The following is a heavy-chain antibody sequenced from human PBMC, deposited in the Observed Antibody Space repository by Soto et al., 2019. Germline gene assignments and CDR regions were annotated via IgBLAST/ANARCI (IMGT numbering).Heavy chain of an antibody. CDR2: ISGSGGST. V-gene: IGHV3-23*01. CDR3: ARAPLRFLEWLPTSLYYYYGMDV. D-gene: IGHD3-3*01. J-gene: IGHJ6*02. CDR1: GFTFSSYA. Sequence: PGGSLRLSCAASGFTFSSYAMSWVLQAPGKGLEWVSAISGSGGSTYYADSVKGRFTISRDNSKNTLYLQMNSLRAEDTAVYYCARAPLRFLEWLPTSLYYYYGMDVWGQGTTVTVSS.